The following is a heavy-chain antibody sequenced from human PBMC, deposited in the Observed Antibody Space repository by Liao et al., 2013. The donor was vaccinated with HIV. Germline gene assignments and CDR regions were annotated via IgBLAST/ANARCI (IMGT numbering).Heavy chain of an antibody. CDR2: IYSSGST. CDR3: ARIYGGNGWYFDL. D-gene: IGHD4-23*01. CDR1: GGSISGYY. Sequence: QVQLQESGPGLAKPSETLSLTCSVSGGSISGYYWSWIRQPAGKGLEWIGRIYSSGSTNSNPFLKSRVTMSVDTSKNQFSLELSSVTAADTAVYYCARIYGGNGWYFDLWGRGTLVSVSS. J-gene: IGHJ2*01. V-gene: IGHV4-4*07.